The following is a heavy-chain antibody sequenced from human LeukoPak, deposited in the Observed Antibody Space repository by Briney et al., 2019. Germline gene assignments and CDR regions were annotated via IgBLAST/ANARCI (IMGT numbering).Heavy chain of an antibody. V-gene: IGHV1-2*02. D-gene: IGHD3-22*01. Sequence: AAVKVSCKASGYSFTGYYMYWVRQAPGQGLEWMGGINPNSGGTSYAQKLQGGLTMTRDTSISTGYMELNSLRSDDTAVCYCARAYDSSGYYPHLWGQGTLVTVSS. CDR3: ARAYDSSGYYPHL. J-gene: IGHJ1*01. CDR2: INPNSGGT. CDR1: GYSFTGYY.